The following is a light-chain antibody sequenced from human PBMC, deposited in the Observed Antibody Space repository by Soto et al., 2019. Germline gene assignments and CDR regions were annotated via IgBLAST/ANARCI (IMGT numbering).Light chain of an antibody. J-gene: IGKJ3*01. V-gene: IGKV1-8*01. Sequence: AIRMTQSPSSLSASTGDRVTITCRASQGISSYLAWYQQKPGKAPKLLIYAASTLQSGVPSRFSGSGSGTDFTLTISCLQSEDFATYYGQQYYSSITFGPATKVDIK. CDR2: AAS. CDR1: QGISSY. CDR3: QQYYSSIT.